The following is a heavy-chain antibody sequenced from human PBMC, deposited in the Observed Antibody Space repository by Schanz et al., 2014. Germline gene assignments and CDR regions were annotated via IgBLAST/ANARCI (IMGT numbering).Heavy chain of an antibody. D-gene: IGHD2-15*01. Sequence: VQLVESGGGVVQPGRSLRLSCAASGFTFSSYAMHWVRQAPGKGLEWVALISNDGSIKYYADSVKGRFTISRDNSENTLYLQMNSLSADDTAVSYCAKGMGYCSGGAYYDYYYYDVDVWGQGTTVTVSS. CDR2: ISNDGSIK. V-gene: IGHV3-30-3*01. J-gene: IGHJ6*02. CDR3: AKGMGYCSGGAYYDYYYYDVDV. CDR1: GFTFSSYA.